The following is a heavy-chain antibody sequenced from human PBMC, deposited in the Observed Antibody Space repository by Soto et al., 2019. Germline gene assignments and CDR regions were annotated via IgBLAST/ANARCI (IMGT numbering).Heavy chain of an antibody. CDR1: GYTLTELS. D-gene: IGHD3-10*01. CDR3: AEGRGLVYYYYMDV. Sequence: VKVSCKVSGYTLTELSMHWGRQAPGKGLEWMGGFDPEDGETIYAQKFQGRVTMTEDTSTDTAYMELSSLRSEDTAVYYCAEGRGLVYYYYMDVWGKGTTVTVSS. CDR2: FDPEDGET. J-gene: IGHJ6*03. V-gene: IGHV1-24*01.